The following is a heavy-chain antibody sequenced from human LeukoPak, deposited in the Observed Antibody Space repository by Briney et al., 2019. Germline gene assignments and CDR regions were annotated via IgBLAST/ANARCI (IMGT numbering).Heavy chain of an antibody. Sequence: GGSLRLSCAASGFSFSNYWISWVRQAPGKGLEWVANIKQDGSEKYYVDSVKGRFTISRDNAKNSLYLQMNSLRAEDMAVYYRARDSGSYWGQGTLVTVSS. V-gene: IGHV3-7*01. CDR1: GFSFSNYW. CDR3: ARDSGSY. D-gene: IGHD1-26*01. J-gene: IGHJ4*02. CDR2: IKQDGSEK.